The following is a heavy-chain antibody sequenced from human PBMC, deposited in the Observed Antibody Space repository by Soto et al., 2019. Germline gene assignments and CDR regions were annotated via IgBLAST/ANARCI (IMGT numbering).Heavy chain of an antibody. D-gene: IGHD3-9*01. V-gene: IGHV1-8*01. CDR2: MNPNRGNT. CDR1: GYTFTSYD. CDR3: ARALLTGYYCYYYRDV. J-gene: IGHJ6*03. Sequence: QVQLVQSGAEVKKPGASVKVSCKASGYTFTSYDINWVRQATGQGLEWMGWMNPNRGNTGYAQKFPGRVTMTGNTSISTAYMELSSLRSEDTAVYYCARALLTGYYCYYYRDVWGKGTTVTVSS.